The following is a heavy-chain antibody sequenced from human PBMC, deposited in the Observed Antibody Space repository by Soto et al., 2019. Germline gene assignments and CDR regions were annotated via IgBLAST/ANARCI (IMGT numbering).Heavy chain of an antibody. D-gene: IGHD3-3*01. CDR2: ISYDGSNK. V-gene: IGHV3-30*18. J-gene: IGHJ6*02. CDR3: ANDWSGYYTPYYYSGMDV. CDR1: GFTFSSYG. Sequence: QVQLVESGGGVVQPGRSLRLSCAASGFTFSSYGMHWVRQAPGKGLEWVAVISYDGSNKYYADSVKGRFTISRDNSKNTLYLQMNSLRAEDTAVYYCANDWSGYYTPYYYSGMDVWGQGTTVTVSS.